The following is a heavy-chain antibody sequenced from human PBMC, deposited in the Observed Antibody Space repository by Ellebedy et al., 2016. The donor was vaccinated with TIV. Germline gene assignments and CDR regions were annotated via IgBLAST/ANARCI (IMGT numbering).Heavy chain of an antibody. D-gene: IGHD2-21*01. CDR3: VRDESYDYGDY. V-gene: IGHV3-11*04. J-gene: IGHJ4*02. CDR1: GFTFSDYY. Sequence: GESLKISCAGSGFTFSDYYMTWVRQAPGKGLEWVSYITNTGSTIYYADSVEGRFTISRDNTKNTVYLQMNSLRVEDTAVYYCVRDESYDYGDYWGQGTVVTVSS. CDR2: ITNTGSTI.